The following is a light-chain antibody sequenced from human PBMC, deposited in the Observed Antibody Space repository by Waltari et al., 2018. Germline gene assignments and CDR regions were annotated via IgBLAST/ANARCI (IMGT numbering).Light chain of an antibody. CDR1: NIGTNS. J-gene: IGLJ3*02. CDR3: QVWVSGQEV. V-gene: IGLV3-21*04. CDR2: YNS. Sequence: YVLTQAPSVSVAPGQTARVTCGGYNIGTNSVHWYQQKPGQAPALVLSYNSDRPSGIPERFSGSNSENTATLTISRVEAGEEADYYCQVWVSGQEVFGGGTKLTVL.